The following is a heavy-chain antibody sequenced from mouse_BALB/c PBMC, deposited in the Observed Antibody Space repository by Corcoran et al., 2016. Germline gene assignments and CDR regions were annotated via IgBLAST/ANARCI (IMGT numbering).Heavy chain of an antibody. D-gene: IGHD1-1*01. CDR2: ISCYNGAT. J-gene: IGHJ4*01. V-gene: IGHV1S34*01. CDR3: ARPGYGSVYAMDY. Sequence: LVTTGDSVKLFCKASGYSFTGYYMHWVKQSHGKSLEWIGYISCYNGATSYNQKFKGKATFTVDTSSSTAYMQFNSLTSEDSAVYYCARPGYGSVYAMDYWGQGTSGTVSS. CDR1: GYSFTGYY.